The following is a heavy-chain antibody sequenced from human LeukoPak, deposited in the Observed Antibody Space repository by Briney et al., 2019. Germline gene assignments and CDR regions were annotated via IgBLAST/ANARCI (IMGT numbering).Heavy chain of an antibody. D-gene: IGHD4-23*01. CDR1: GYSISSGYY. Sequence: PSETLSLTCTVSGYSISSGYYWGWIRQPPGKGLEWIGSIYHSGSTYYNPSLKSRVTISVDTSKNQFSLKLSSVTAADTAVYYCARTVVTHAVYYGMDVWGQGTTVTVSS. J-gene: IGHJ6*02. CDR3: ARTVVTHAVYYGMDV. V-gene: IGHV4-38-2*02. CDR2: IYHSGST.